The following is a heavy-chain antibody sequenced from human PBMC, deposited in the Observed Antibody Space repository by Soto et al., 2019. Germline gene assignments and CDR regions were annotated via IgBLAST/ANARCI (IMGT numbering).Heavy chain of an antibody. CDR1: GGSISSGGYY. V-gene: IGHV4-31*03. D-gene: IGHD2-2*01. CDR3: ARVQDCSSTSCYAMDY. CDR2: IYYSGST. Sequence: QVQLQESGPGLVKPSQTLSLTCTVSGGSISSGGYYWSWIRQHPGKGLEWIGYIYYSGSTYYNPSLKSRFTISVDASKNLCAMKLSSVTAADTAVYYCARVQDCSSTSCYAMDYWGQGTLVTVSS. J-gene: IGHJ4*02.